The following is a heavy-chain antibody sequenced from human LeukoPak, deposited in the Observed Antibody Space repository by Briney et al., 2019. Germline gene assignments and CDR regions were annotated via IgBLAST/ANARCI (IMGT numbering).Heavy chain of an antibody. CDR3: ARGIVVVAQLGYYYYYMDV. CDR2: IYTIGST. D-gene: IGHD2-15*01. Sequence: PSETLSLTCTVSGGSISSYYWSWIRQPAGKGLEWIGRIYTIGSTNYNPSLKSRVTISGDTSKNQFSLKLSSATAADTAVYYCARGIVVVAQLGYYYYYMDVWGKGTTVTISS. V-gene: IGHV4-4*07. CDR1: GGSISSYY. J-gene: IGHJ6*03.